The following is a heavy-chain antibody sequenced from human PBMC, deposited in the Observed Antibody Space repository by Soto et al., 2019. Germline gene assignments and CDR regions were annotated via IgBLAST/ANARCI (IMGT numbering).Heavy chain of an antibody. CDR1: GYNFANYW. CDR2: IFPGDSDT. Sequence: PGESLKISCKGSGYNFANYWIGWVRQMPGKGLEWMGMIFPGDSDTKNSPSLQGQITMSVGKSDSSAYLQWRSLKASDTAMYYCAAGYTTGLDAFDIWGQGTMVTVSS. J-gene: IGHJ3*02. D-gene: IGHD6-13*01. V-gene: IGHV5-51*01. CDR3: AAGYTTGLDAFDI.